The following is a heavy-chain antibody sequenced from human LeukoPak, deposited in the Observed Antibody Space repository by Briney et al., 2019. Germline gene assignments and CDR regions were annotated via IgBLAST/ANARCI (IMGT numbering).Heavy chain of an antibody. V-gene: IGHV4-38-2*02. CDR3: AKVGSGYYPPYYYYYMDV. CDR2: FYHGGST. J-gene: IGHJ6*03. CDR1: GYSISTGYY. D-gene: IGHD3-3*01. Sequence: SETLSLTCTVSGYSISTGYYWDWIRQPPGKGLEWIGTFYHGGSTYYNPSLKSRVTISVDTSKNQFSLNLTSVTAADTAVYYCAKVGSGYYPPYYYYYMDVWGKGTTVTVSS.